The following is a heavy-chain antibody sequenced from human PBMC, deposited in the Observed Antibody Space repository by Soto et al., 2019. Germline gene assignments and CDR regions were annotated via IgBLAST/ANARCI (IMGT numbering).Heavy chain of an antibody. Sequence: SETLSLTCAVSSGSISSSNWWSWVRQPPGKGLEWIGEIYHSGSTNYNPSLKSRVTISVDKSKNQFSLKLSSVTAADTAVYYCARGPVFKHDYGDYDLYYYYMDVWGKGTTVTVSS. CDR2: IYHSGST. V-gene: IGHV4-4*02. J-gene: IGHJ6*03. D-gene: IGHD4-17*01. CDR3: ARGPVFKHDYGDYDLYYYYMDV. CDR1: SGSISSSNW.